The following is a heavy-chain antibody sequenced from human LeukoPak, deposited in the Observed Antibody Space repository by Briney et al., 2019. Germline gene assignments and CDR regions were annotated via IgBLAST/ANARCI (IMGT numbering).Heavy chain of an antibody. D-gene: IGHD2-15*01. V-gene: IGHV4-30-4*08. CDR1: GASFNSDDQY. J-gene: IGHJ4*02. Sequence: PSETLSLTCTVSGASFNSDDQYWNWIRQSPGKGLEWIGSIHPSGMLYNNPSLESRVTMSRDTSKNQFSLNLNSVAAADTAVYFGATWQDSRKLGSWGQGILVT. CDR3: ATWQDSRKLGS. CDR2: IHPSGML.